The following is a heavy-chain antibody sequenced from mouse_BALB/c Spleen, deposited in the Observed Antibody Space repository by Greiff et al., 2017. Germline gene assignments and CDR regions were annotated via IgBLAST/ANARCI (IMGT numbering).Heavy chain of an antibody. J-gene: IGHJ3*01. D-gene: IGHD1-1*01. CDR3: ARCHDYYGSSYGWFAY. CDR1: GYTFTSYW. V-gene: IGHV1-87*01. CDR2: IYPGDGDT. Sequence: QVQLQQSGAELARPGASVKLSCKASGYTFTSYWMQWVKQRPGQGLEWIGAIYPGDGDTRYTQKFKGKATLTADKSSSTAYMQLSSLASEDSAVYYCARCHDYYGSSYGWFAYWGQGTLVTVSA.